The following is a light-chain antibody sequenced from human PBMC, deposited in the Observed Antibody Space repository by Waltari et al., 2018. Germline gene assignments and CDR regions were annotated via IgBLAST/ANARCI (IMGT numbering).Light chain of an antibody. CDR2: AAS. J-gene: IGKJ4*01. CDR3: QQSFSHPRT. Sequence: DIEMTQSPSSLSASVGDRVTGTCRSSETIMNYLNWYQQKPGEAPTLLIFAASSLPSGVPSRFSGSGSGTDFTLTISSLQPEDFATYYCQQSFSHPRTFGRGTTVEI. CDR1: ETIMNY. V-gene: IGKV1-39*01.